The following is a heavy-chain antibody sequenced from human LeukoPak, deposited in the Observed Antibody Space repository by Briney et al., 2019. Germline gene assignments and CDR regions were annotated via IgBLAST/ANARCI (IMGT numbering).Heavy chain of an antibody. D-gene: IGHD6-19*01. CDR3: ARAYKDRSLAGKKEFFQH. J-gene: IGHJ1*01. V-gene: IGHV3-9*01. CDR1: GFTLDNHA. CDR2: ISWNSGTI. Sequence: QPGRSLRLSCAASGFTLDNHAMNWVRQVPGKGLEWISLISWNSGTIGYADSVKGRFTISRDNANNFLYLQMNSLRAEDTALYYCARAYKDRSLAGKKEFFQHWGQGTLVTVSS.